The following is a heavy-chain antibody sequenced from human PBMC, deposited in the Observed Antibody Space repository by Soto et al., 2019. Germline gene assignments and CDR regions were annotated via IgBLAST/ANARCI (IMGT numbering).Heavy chain of an antibody. CDR1: GVSISSTSYY. Sequence: PSETLSLTCTVSGVSISSTSYYWGWIRQPPGKGLEWIGSIYYSGSTYYNPSLKSRVTISVDTSKNQFSLKLSSVTAADTAVYYCARGRWRAAAALDYWGQGTLVTVSS. CDR3: ARGRWRAAAALDY. CDR2: IYYSGST. J-gene: IGHJ4*02. V-gene: IGHV4-39*07. D-gene: IGHD6-13*01.